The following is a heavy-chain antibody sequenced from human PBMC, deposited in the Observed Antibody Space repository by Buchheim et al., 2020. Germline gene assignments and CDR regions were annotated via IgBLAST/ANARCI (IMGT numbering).Heavy chain of an antibody. CDR1: GFTFTTYW. D-gene: IGHD6-19*01. CDR3: AKDLLSGWAWEFDS. Sequence: EVQLVESGGTLVQPGGSLTLSCAASGFTFTTYWMYWVRQTPGKGLEWVASIKTDGTNTYYLDSVKGRFTISRDNAKNSLYLQMNSLRVEDSGIYYCAKDLLSGWAWEFDSRGQGTL. CDR2: IKTDGTNT. J-gene: IGHJ4*02. V-gene: IGHV3-7*01.